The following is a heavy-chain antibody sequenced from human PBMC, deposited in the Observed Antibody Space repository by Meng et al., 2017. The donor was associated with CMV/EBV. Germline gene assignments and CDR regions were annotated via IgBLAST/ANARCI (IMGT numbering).Heavy chain of an antibody. Sequence: YSLSSSNWWGWIRQPPGKGLEWIGYIYYSGSTYYNPSLKSRVTMSVDTSKNQFSLKLSSVTAVDTAVYYCARLGSSSSWVLGWFDPWGQGTLVTVSS. CDR1: YSLSSSNW. J-gene: IGHJ5*02. V-gene: IGHV4-28*01. CDR3: ARLGSSSSWVLGWFDP. CDR2: IYYSGST. D-gene: IGHD6-6*01.